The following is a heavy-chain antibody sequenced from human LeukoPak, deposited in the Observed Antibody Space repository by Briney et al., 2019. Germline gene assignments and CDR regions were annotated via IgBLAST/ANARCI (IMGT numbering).Heavy chain of an antibody. CDR3: ARERRGYCCSTSCSWFDP. CDR1: GFTFSDYY. Sequence: AGGSLRLSCAASGFTFSDYYMSWIRQAPGKGLEWVSYISSSGSTIYYADSVKGRFTISRDNAKNSLYLQMNSLRAEDTAVYYCARERRGYCCSTSCSWFDPWGQGTLVTVSS. CDR2: ISSSGSTI. D-gene: IGHD2-2*01. J-gene: IGHJ5*02. V-gene: IGHV3-11*04.